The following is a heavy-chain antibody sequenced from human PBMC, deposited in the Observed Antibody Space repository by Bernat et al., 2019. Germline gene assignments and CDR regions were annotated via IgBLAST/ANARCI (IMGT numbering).Heavy chain of an antibody. Sequence: EVQLVESGGGLVQPGGSLRLSCAASGFTVSSNYMTWVRQAPGKGLQWVSVIYSGGSTYYADSVEDRFSISRDSSKNTLYLQMSSLRVEDTAVYYCARGADYYASGSYVDYWGQGTLVTVSS. J-gene: IGHJ4*02. CDR1: GFTVSSNY. V-gene: IGHV3-66*01. CDR3: ARGADYYASGSYVDY. D-gene: IGHD3-10*01. CDR2: IYSGGST.